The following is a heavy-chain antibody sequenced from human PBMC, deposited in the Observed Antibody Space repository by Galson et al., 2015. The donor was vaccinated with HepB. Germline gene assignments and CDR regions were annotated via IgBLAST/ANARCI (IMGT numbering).Heavy chain of an antibody. J-gene: IGHJ6*02. D-gene: IGHD2-2*01. CDR3: ATILKGYCSSTSCEEMDV. CDR2: IYYNGIT. CDR1: GGSISSYY. Sequence: ETLSLTCTVSGGSISSYYWSWIRQPPGKGLEWIGYIYYNGITDCNPSLKSRVTISIDTSKNQFSLKLSSVTAADTAVYDCATILKGYCSSTSCEEMDVWGQGTTVTVSS. V-gene: IGHV4-59*08.